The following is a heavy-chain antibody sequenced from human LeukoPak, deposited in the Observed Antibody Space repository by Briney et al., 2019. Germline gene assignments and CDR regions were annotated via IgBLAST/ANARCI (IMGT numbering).Heavy chain of an antibody. D-gene: IGHD3-22*01. CDR3: ARERPDYYDSSGYKRWFDP. CDR1: GYTFTGYY. V-gene: IGHV1-69*06. CDR2: IIPIFGTA. J-gene: IGHJ5*02. Sequence: SVKVSCKASGYTFTGYYMHWVRQAPGQGLEWMGGIIPIFGTANYAQKFQGRVTITADKSTSTAYMELSSLRSEDTAVYYCARERPDYYDSSGYKRWFDPWGQGTLVTVSS.